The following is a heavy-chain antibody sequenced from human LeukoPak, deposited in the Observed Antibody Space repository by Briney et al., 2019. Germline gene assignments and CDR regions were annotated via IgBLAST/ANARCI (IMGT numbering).Heavy chain of an antibody. CDR2: IYYSGST. V-gene: IGHV4-30-4*08. D-gene: IGHD2-2*01. J-gene: IGHJ3*02. CDR1: GGSISSGDYY. CDR3: ARACSSTSCRDAFDI. Sequence: SQTLSLTCTVSGGSISSGDYYWSWIRQPPGKGLEWIGYIYYSGSTYYNPSLKSRVTISVDTSKNQFSPKLSSVTAADTAVYYCARACSSTSCRDAFDIWGQGTMVTVSS.